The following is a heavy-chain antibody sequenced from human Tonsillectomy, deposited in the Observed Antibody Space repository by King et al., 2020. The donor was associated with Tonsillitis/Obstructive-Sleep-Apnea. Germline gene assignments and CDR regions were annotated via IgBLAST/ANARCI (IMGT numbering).Heavy chain of an antibody. CDR1: GFTFSSYC. CDR3: AMDRSHYSTSCYACPAEDY. J-gene: IGHJ4*02. Sequence: VQLVESGGGLVQPGGSLRLSCAASGFTFSSYCMHWVRQAPGKGLVWVSRINSDGSSTSYADSVKGRFTISRDNAKNTLYLQMNSLRAEDTAVYYCAMDRSHYSTSCYACPAEDYWGQGTLVTVSS. D-gene: IGHD2-2*01. V-gene: IGHV3-74*01. CDR2: INSDGSST.